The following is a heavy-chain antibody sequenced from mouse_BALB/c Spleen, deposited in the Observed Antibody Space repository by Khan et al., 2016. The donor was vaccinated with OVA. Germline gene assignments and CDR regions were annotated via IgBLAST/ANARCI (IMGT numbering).Heavy chain of an antibody. CDR2: IWAGGST. J-gene: IGHJ2*01. V-gene: IGHV2-9*02. Sequence: QVQLQESGPGLVAPSQSLSITCTVTGFSLTGYAVHWIRQPPGKGLEWLGVIWAGGSTNYNSALMSRLSISKDNSKSQVFLKMNSLQTHDTARYYCDKDNEPDYIDYWGQGTTLTVSS. CDR3: DKDNEPDYIDY. CDR1: GFSLTGYA. D-gene: IGHD2-4*01.